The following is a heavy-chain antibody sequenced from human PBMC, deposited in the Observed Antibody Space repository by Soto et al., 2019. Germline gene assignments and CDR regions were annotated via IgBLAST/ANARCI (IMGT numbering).Heavy chain of an antibody. Sequence: ASVKVSCKASGYTFTNYAITWVRQAPGQGLECMGWTSGYNGKTKYAPKVQGRVTMTTDTSTRTAYMELRSLRSDDTAVYYCARMTAMARGDYWGQGTLVTVSS. CDR1: GYTFTNYA. D-gene: IGHD5-18*01. CDR3: ARMTAMARGDY. J-gene: IGHJ4*02. CDR2: TSGYNGKT. V-gene: IGHV1-18*01.